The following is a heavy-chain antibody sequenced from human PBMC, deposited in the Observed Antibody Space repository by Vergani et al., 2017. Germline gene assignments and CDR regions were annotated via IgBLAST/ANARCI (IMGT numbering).Heavy chain of an antibody. J-gene: IGHJ4*02. Sequence: QVQLQESGPGLVKLSQTLSLTCSVSGDSISSGVYYWNWIRQHPGKGPGWIGYIYSTGSTHHYPSLSRRINMSVDTSKNQFSLKLNSVTAADTAMYYCARMGGYDEGDAFRIGYFDSWGPGILVTVSS. CDR3: ARMGGYDEGDAFRIGYFDS. CDR2: IYSTGST. V-gene: IGHV4-31*03. CDR1: GDSISSGVYY. D-gene: IGHD3-22*01.